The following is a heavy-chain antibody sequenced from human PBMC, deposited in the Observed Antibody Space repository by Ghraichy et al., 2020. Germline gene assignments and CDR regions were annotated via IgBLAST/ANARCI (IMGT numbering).Heavy chain of an antibody. D-gene: IGHD4/OR15-4a*01. CDR2: IYYSGST. CDR1: GGSVSSGSYY. CDR3: ARDSFLTNYSNTYYYYYGMDV. V-gene: IGHV4-61*01. J-gene: IGHJ6*02. Sequence: SETLSLTCTVSGGSVSSGSYYWSWIRQPPGKGLEWIGYIYYSGSTNYNPSLKSRVTISVDTSKNQFSLKLSSVTAADTAVYYYARDSFLTNYSNTYYYYYGMDVWGQGTTVTVSS.